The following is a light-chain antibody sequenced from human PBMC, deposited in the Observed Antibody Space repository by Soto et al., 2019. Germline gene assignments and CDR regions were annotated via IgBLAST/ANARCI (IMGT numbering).Light chain of an antibody. V-gene: IGKV3-20*01. Sequence: PGERVTLSCRTIQSVCSRCFAWYQQKPGQSPRLLIYGASTRATGIPDRFSGSGSGTDFTLTISRLEPEDFAVYYCQHYGTTPWTFGKGTKVGIK. CDR3: QHYGTTPWT. CDR2: GAS. J-gene: IGKJ1*01. CDR1: QSVCSRC.